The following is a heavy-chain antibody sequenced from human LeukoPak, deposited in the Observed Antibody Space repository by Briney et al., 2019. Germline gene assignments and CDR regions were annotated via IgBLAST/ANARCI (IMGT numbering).Heavy chain of an antibody. CDR2: IYYSGST. Sequence: SETLSLTCTVSGYSISSGYYWGWIRQPPGKGLEWIGSIYYSGSTYYNPSLKSRVTISVDTSKNQFSLKLSSVTAADTAVYYCARGRSGWYRPYFDYWGQGTLVTVSS. V-gene: IGHV4-38-2*02. CDR1: GYSISSGYY. D-gene: IGHD6-19*01. CDR3: ARGRSGWYRPYFDY. J-gene: IGHJ4*02.